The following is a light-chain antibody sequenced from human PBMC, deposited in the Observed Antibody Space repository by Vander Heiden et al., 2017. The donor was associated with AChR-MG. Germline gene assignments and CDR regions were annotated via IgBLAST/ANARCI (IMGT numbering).Light chain of an antibody. CDR1: QSVSSK. J-gene: IGKJ3*01. CDR2: GAS. Sequence: EIVMTQSPATLSVSPGERATLSCRASQSVSSKLAWYQQKPGQPPRLLIYGASIRATGIPARFSGSGSGTEFTLTISSLQSEDFAVYSCQQYYNWPLTFGPGAKVDMK. V-gene: IGKV3-15*01. CDR3: QQYYNWPLT.